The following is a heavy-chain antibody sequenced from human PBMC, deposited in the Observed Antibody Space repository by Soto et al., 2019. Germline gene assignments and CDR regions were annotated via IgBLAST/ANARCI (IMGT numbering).Heavy chain of an antibody. CDR2: IYYSGST. CDR3: ARPVKYSSSWYEEWFDP. Sequence: SETLSLTCTVSGGSIISSSYYWVLIRQPPGKGLEWIGSIYYSGSTYYNPSLKSRVTISVDTSKNQFSLKLSSVTAADTAVYYCARPVKYSSSWYEEWFDPWGQGTLVTVSS. D-gene: IGHD6-13*01. J-gene: IGHJ5*02. V-gene: IGHV4-39*01. CDR1: GGSIISSSYY.